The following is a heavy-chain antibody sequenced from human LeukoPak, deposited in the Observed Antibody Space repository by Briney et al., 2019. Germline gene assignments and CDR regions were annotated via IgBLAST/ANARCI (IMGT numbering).Heavy chain of an antibody. CDR3: AKDRRGYSYGYSFFDY. J-gene: IGHJ4*02. CDR1: GFTFSSYG. Sequence: SGGSLRLSCAASGFTFSSYGMHWVRQAPGKGLEWVAFIRYDGSNKYYADSGKGRFTISRDNSKNTLYLQMNSLRAEDTAVYYCAKDRRGYSYGYSFFDYWGQGTLVTVSS. D-gene: IGHD5-18*01. V-gene: IGHV3-30*02. CDR2: IRYDGSNK.